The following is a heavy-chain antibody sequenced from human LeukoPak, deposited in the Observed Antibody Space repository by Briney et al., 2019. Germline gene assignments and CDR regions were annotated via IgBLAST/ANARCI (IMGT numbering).Heavy chain of an antibody. CDR3: AKDTTDYYDSSGYPDDAFDI. D-gene: IGHD3-22*01. Sequence: GGSLRLSCAASGFTFDDYAMHWVRQAPGKGLEWVSGISWNSGSIGYADSVKGRFTISRDNAKNSLYLQMNSLRAEDTALYYCAKDTTDYYDSSGYPDDAFDIWGQGTMVTVSS. V-gene: IGHV3-9*01. J-gene: IGHJ3*02. CDR1: GFTFDDYA. CDR2: ISWNSGSI.